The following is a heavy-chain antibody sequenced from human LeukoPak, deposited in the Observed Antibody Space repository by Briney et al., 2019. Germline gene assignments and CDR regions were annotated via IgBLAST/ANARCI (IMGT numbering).Heavy chain of an antibody. CDR3: ARTPHSSNSYFDY. CDR1: GYSISSGYF. D-gene: IGHD2/OR15-2a*01. CDR2: FYHSGNT. V-gene: IGHV4-38-2*02. Sequence: SETLSLTCIASGYSISSGYFWAWIRQPPGKGLEWIGAFYHSGNTYYNPSLRNRVTVSVDTSKNQFSLKLSSVTAADTAAYYCARTPHSSNSYFDYWGQGILVTVSS. J-gene: IGHJ4*02.